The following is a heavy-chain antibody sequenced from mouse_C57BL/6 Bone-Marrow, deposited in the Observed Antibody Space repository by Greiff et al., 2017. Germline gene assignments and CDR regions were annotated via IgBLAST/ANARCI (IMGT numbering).Heavy chain of an antibody. Sequence: EVHLVESGGGLVKPGGSLTLSCAASGFTFSSYAMSWVRQTPEKRLEWVATISDGGSYTYYPDNVKGRFTISRDNAKNNLYLQMSHLKSEDTAMYYCARDQGTWYFDVWGTGTTVTVSS. CDR3: ARDQGTWYFDV. CDR2: ISDGGSYT. D-gene: IGHD3-2*02. V-gene: IGHV5-4*01. J-gene: IGHJ1*03. CDR1: GFTFSSYA.